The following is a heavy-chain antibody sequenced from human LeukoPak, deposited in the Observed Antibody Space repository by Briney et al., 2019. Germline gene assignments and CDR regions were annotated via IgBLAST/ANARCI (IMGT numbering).Heavy chain of an antibody. CDR2: IRSKAYGGTT. CDR1: GFTFGDYA. V-gene: IGHV3-49*03. J-gene: IGHJ5*02. Sequence: PGGSLRLSCTASGFTFGDYAMSWFRQAPGKGLEWVGFIRSKAYGGTTEYAASVKGRFTISRDDSKSIAYLQMNSLKTEDTAVYYCTRDIVGATMVNWFDPWGQGTLVTVSS. D-gene: IGHD1-26*01. CDR3: TRDIVGATMVNWFDP.